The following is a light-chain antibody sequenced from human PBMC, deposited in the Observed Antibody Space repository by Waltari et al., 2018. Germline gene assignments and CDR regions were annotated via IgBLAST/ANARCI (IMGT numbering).Light chain of an antibody. V-gene: IGLV3-1*01. CDR2: QDK. J-gene: IGLJ2*01. CDR1: KLGDSY. CDR3: QAWDASRGIV. Sequence: SYEVTQPPSVSASPGQTATITCSGEKLGDSYTFWYQQKAGQSPVLIIYQDKKRPSGIPERFSGSNSGNTATLTISGIQALDEADYYCQAWDASRGIVFGGGTKLTV.